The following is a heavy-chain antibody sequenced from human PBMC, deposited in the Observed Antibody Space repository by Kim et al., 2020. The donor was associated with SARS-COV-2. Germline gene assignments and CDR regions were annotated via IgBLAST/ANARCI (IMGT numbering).Heavy chain of an antibody. CDR3: ARDRRPSIAAPLGCGMDV. J-gene: IGHJ6*02. V-gene: IGHV1-69*04. Sequence: SVKVSCKASGGTFSSYTISWVRQAPGQGLEWMGRIIPILGIANYAQKFQGRVTITADKSTCTAYMELSSLRSEDTAVYYCARDRRPSIAAPLGCGMDVWGQGTPVTVSS. D-gene: IGHD6-13*01. CDR1: GGTFSSYT. CDR2: IIPILGIA.